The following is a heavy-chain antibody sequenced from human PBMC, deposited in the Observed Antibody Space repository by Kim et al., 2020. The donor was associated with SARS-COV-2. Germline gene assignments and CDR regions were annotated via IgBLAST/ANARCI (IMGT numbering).Heavy chain of an antibody. V-gene: IGHV1-2*06. CDR3: ASLDYGSGSPVDY. CDR1: GYTFTGYY. D-gene: IGHD3-10*01. CDR2: INPNSGST. J-gene: IGHJ4*02. Sequence: ASVKVSCKASGYTFTGYYMHWVRQAPGQGLEWMGRINPNSGSTNYAQKFQGRVTMTRDTSISTTYMELSRLRSDDTAVYYFASLDYGSGSPVDYWVQGIL.